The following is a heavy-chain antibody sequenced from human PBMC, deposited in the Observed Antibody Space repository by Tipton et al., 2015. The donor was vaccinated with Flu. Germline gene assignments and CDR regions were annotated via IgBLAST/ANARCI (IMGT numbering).Heavy chain of an antibody. D-gene: IGHD1-1*01. V-gene: IGHV3-49*04. J-gene: IGHJ4*02. CDR3: ARETVPGEFYVDS. CDR2: IRSKGYDEKI. CDR1: GFTFGDYG. Sequence: SLRLSCTTSGFTFGDYGIIWVRQAPRKGLERLSFIRSKGYDEKIDYAASVKGRFTMSRDDSKSIAYLQMNSLKIEDTGVYYCARETVPGEFYVDSWGQGTLVTVSS.